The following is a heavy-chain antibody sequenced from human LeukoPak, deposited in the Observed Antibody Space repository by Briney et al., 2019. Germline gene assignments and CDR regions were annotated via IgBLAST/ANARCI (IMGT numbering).Heavy chain of an antibody. CDR3: AGARWSGYYTGGFDY. Sequence: SETLSLTCTVSGGSISSYYWSWIRQPPGKGLEWIGYIYYSGSTNSNPSLKSRVTISVDTSKNQFSLKLSSVTAADTAVYYCAGARWSGYYTGGFDYWGQGTLVTVSS. CDR1: GGSISSYY. D-gene: IGHD3-3*01. CDR2: IYYSGST. V-gene: IGHV4-59*01. J-gene: IGHJ4*02.